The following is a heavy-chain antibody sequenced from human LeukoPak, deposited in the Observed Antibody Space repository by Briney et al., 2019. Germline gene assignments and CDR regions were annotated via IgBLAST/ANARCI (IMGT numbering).Heavy chain of an antibody. V-gene: IGHV3-74*01. J-gene: IGHJ3*02. CDR3: AKGSGRLLWFGEPLLGAFDI. D-gene: IGHD3-10*01. CDR2: INNDGSNT. CDR1: GFSFGTYW. Sequence: GGSLRLSCAASGFSFGTYWMHWVRQAPGKGLVWVSRINNDGSNTIYADSVKGRFTISRDNSKNSLYLQMNSLRTEDTALYYCAKGSGRLLWFGEPLLGAFDIWGQGTMVTVSS.